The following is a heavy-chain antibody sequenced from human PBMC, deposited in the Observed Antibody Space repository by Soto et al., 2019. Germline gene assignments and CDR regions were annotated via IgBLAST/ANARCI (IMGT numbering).Heavy chain of an antibody. D-gene: IGHD6-13*01. CDR3: ATSTWYAFDI. V-gene: IGHV3-21*01. CDR1: GFTFSNSI. J-gene: IGHJ3*02. CDR2: ISGSSDSL. Sequence: GGSLRLSCAASGFTFSNSIINWVRQAPGQGLEWVSSISGSSDSLYYADSVKGRFTISRDTATNSLYLQMNSLRAEDTAVYYCATSTWYAFDIWGQGTMVTVSS.